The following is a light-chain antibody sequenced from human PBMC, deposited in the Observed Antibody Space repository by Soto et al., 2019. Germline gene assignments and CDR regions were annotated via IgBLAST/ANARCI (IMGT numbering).Light chain of an antibody. Sequence: EIVMTQSPATLSVSPGERATLSCRASQSVSSNLAWYQQKPGQAPRLLIYGASTRATGIPARFSGSGSGTEFTLTIXSLQSEDFXXYYXXQYXXWSWTFGQGTKVEIK. CDR1: QSVSSN. J-gene: IGKJ1*01. V-gene: IGKV3-15*01. CDR2: GAS. CDR3: XQYXXWSWT.